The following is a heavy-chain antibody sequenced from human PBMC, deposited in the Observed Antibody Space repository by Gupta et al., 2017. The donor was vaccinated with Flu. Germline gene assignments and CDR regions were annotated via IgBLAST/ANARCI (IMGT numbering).Heavy chain of an antibody. CDR1: GFTFSSYA. CDR2: ISGSGGST. D-gene: IGHD3-10*01. V-gene: IGHV3-23*01. Sequence: EVQLLESGGGLVQPGGSLRLSCAASGFTFSSYAMSWVRQAPGKGLEWVSAISGSGGSTYYADSVKGRFTISRDNSKNTLYLQMNSLRAEDTAVYYCAKDFYGSGSYYIARLIFFDYWGQGPLVTGSS. J-gene: IGHJ4*02. CDR3: AKDFYGSGSYYIARLIFFDY.